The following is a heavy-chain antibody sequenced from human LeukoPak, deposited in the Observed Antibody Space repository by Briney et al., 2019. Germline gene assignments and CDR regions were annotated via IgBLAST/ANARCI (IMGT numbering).Heavy chain of an antibody. Sequence: PSETLSLTCTVSGGSITSYYWSWIRQPPGKGLEWIGYINYSGSTNYNPSLKSRVIISVDTSKNQFSLKLSSVTAADTAVYYCARPKYGSAYDAFDIWGQGTMVTVSS. CDR2: INYSGST. CDR3: ARPKYGSAYDAFDI. V-gene: IGHV4-59*08. D-gene: IGHD6-19*01. CDR1: GGSITSYY. J-gene: IGHJ3*02.